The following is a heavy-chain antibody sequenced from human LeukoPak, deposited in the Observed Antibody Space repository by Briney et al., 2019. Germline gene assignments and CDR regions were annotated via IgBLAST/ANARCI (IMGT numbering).Heavy chain of an antibody. J-gene: IGHJ4*02. CDR1: GYTFTSYD. V-gene: IGHV1-3*01. Sequence: ASVKVSCKASGYTFTSYDINWMRQATGQRLEWMGWINAGNGNTKYLEKFQGRVTITRDTSANTAYMELSSLRSEDTAVHYCARVAVAGRAPFDNWGQGTLVTVSS. CDR2: INAGNGNT. CDR3: ARVAVAGRAPFDN. D-gene: IGHD6-19*01.